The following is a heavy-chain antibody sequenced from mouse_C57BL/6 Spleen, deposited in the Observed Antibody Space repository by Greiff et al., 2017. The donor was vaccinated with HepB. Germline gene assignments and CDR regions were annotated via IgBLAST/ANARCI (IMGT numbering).Heavy chain of an antibody. CDR2: IYPGDGDT. J-gene: IGHJ2*01. CDR3: ARRGANWEGDYYFDY. CDR1: GYAFSSSW. V-gene: IGHV1-82*01. D-gene: IGHD4-1*01. Sequence: QVQLQQSGPELVKPGASVKISCKASGYAFSSSWMNWVEQRPGKGLEWIGRIYPGDGDTNYNGKFKGKATLTADKSSSTAYMQLSSLTSEDSAVYFCARRGANWEGDYYFDYWGQGTTLTVSS.